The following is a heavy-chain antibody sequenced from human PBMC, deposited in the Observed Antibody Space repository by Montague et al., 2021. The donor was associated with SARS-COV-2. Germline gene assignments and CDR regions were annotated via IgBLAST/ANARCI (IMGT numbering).Heavy chain of an antibody. CDR1: GGSFSGYY. J-gene: IGHJ4*02. CDR2: INHSGST. Sequence: SETLSLTSAVYGGSFSGYYWSWIRQPPGKGLEWIGEINHSGSTNYNPSLKSRVTISVDTSKNQFSLKLSSVTAADTAVYYCARVFPRWLQFDPYFDYWGQGTLVTVSS. CDR3: ARVFPRWLQFDPYFDY. V-gene: IGHV4-34*01. D-gene: IGHD5-24*01.